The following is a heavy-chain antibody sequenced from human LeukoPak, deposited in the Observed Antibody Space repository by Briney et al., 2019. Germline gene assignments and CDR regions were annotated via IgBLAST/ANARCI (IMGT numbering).Heavy chain of an antibody. J-gene: IGHJ4*02. CDR3: ARRNIAAAALDY. CDR2: ISPDGSGT. Sequence: GGSLRLSCAASGFTFSNYWMHWVRQAPGKGLVWVSRISPDGSGTNYADSVKGRFTISRDNAKNTLYLQMNSLRAEDTAVYYCARRNIAAAALDYWGQGTLVTVSS. V-gene: IGHV3-74*01. D-gene: IGHD6-13*01. CDR1: GFTFSNYW.